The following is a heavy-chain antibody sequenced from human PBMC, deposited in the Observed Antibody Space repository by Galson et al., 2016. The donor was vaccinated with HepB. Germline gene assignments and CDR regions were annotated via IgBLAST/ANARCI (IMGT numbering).Heavy chain of an antibody. CDR2: IKPDGSGK. Sequence: SLRLSCAASGFTFSSYWLNWVRQAPGKGLEWVANIKPDGSGKYYADSVKGRFTISRDNAKYSFYLQMNSLRAEVTAVYYGFGAQSSPWGQGTRVTVSS. D-gene: IGHD4/OR15-4a*01. CDR3: FGAQSSP. J-gene: IGHJ5*02. CDR1: GFTFSSYW. V-gene: IGHV3-7*02.